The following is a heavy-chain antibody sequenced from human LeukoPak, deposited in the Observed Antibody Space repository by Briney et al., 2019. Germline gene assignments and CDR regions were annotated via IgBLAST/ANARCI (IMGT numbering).Heavy chain of an antibody. CDR1: GFTFSSYW. CDR3: AREGRWLQDDAFDI. CDR2: IKQDGSEK. Sequence: GGSLRLSCAASGFTFSSYWMSWVRQAPGKGLEWVANIKQDGSEKYYVDSVKGRFTISRDNAKNSLYLQMNSLRAEDTALYYCAREGRWLQDDAFDIWGQGTMVTVSS. D-gene: IGHD5-24*01. J-gene: IGHJ3*02. V-gene: IGHV3-7*03.